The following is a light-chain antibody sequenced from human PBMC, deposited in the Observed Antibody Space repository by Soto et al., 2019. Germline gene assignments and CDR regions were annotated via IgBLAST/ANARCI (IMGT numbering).Light chain of an antibody. CDR1: SSNIGAGYN. Sequence: QSVLTQPPSMSGAPGQRVTISCTGSSSNIGAGYNVHWYQQLPGTAPKLLIYGNSNRPSGVPDRFSGSKSGTSASLAITGLQAEDEADYYCQSYDSSLSGWVFGGGTKLTV. CDR2: GNS. V-gene: IGLV1-40*01. J-gene: IGLJ3*02. CDR3: QSYDSSLSGWV.